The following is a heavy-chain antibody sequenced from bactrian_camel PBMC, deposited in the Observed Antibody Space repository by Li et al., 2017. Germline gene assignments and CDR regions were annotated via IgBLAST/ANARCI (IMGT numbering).Heavy chain of an antibody. V-gene: IGHV3S1*01. Sequence: HVQLVESGGGLVQPGGSLRLSCVASGFTFSSYWMYWVRQAPGKGLEWVSTIAARGSNTDYADTVKGRFTISQDNAETTLFLQMNSLIPEDTAMYICAASGYGAGFTMWGQGTQVTVS. CDR3: AASGYGAGFTM. CDR1: GFTFSSYW. D-gene: IGHD5*01. CDR2: IAARGSNT. J-gene: IGHJ4*01.